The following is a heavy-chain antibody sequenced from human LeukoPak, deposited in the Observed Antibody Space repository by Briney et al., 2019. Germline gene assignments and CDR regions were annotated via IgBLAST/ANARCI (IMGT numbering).Heavy chain of an antibody. J-gene: IGHJ4*02. CDR3: ARFNGDYYRIDY. D-gene: IGHD4-17*01. Sequence: GGSLRLSCAASGFALSSHWMAWVRQVPGRGPEWVANVNRDGSETYYLDSVKGRFTISKDNAKNSLYLQMNSLRAGDTALYYCARFNGDYYRIDYWGQGTLVTVSS. CDR2: VNRDGSET. CDR1: GFALSSHW. V-gene: IGHV3-7*03.